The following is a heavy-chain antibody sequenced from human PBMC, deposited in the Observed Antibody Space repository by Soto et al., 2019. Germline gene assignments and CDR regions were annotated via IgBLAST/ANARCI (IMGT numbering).Heavy chain of an antibody. J-gene: IGHJ4*02. V-gene: IGHV1-18*01. D-gene: IGHD3-9*01. CDR2: ISAYNGNT. CDR3: ARGAPSRYYFDY. Sequence: ASVKVSCKASGYTFATYGVTWVRQAPGQGLEWMGWISAYNGNTNSAQRLQDRLTMTTDTSTSAAYMELRSLGSDDTAVYYCARGAPSRYYFDYWGQGTLVTVSS. CDR1: GYTFATYG.